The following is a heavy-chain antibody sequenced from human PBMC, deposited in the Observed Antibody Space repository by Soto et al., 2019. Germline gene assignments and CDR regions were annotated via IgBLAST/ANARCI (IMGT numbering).Heavy chain of an antibody. Sequence: QVQLVQSGAEVKKPGSSVRVSCKASGGTLRSHGINWVRQAPGQGLEWVGGIIPIFGSPRYAQKFQGRVTITADESSITAYMELSSLRSGDTAVYYCAGTVKIPYYHGMDVWGQGTTVTVSS. CDR2: IIPIFGSP. CDR1: GGTLRSHG. V-gene: IGHV1-69*01. D-gene: IGHD4-4*01. CDR3: AGTVKIPYYHGMDV. J-gene: IGHJ6*02.